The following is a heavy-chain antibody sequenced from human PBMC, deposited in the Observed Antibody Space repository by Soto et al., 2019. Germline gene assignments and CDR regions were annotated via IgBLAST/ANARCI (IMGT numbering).Heavy chain of an antibody. D-gene: IGHD2-15*01. CDR2: INPHTGLT. CDR1: GYIFIGYY. Sequence: VASVKVSCKASGYIFIGYYVYWVRQAPGQGPEWIGWINPHTGLTAYAQKFQGRVTMTRDTPISTVYMELSRVRSDDTAIYYCAKEGNGRSLSYWGQGTLVTVSS. CDR3: AKEGNGRSLSY. V-gene: IGHV1-2*02. J-gene: IGHJ4*02.